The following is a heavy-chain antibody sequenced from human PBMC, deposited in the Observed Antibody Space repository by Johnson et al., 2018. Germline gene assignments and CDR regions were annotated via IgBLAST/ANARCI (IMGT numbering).Heavy chain of an antibody. CDR1: GFTFRSYV. J-gene: IGHJ4*02. D-gene: IGHD2-8*01. CDR2: ITWNSGNI. Sequence: EVQLLESGGGVVQPGKSLRLSCAASGFTFRSYVMHWVRRAPGKGLEWVSGITWNSGNIAYVDPVKGRFTISRDNTKNSLFLQMDKLGAEDTAMYYCVTNLVYAKSGAFWGQGTLVTVSS. CDR3: VTNLVYAKSGAF. V-gene: IGHV3-9*01.